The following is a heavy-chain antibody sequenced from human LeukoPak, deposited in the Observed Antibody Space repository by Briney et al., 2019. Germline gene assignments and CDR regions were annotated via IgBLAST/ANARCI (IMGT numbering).Heavy chain of an antibody. V-gene: IGHV4-34*01. CDR2: INHSGST. Sequence: SETLSLTCTVSGGSISSYYWSWIRQPPGKGLEWIGEINHSGSTNYNPSLKSRVTISVDTSKNQFSLKLSSVTAADTAVYYCARHWQYQLPKGGFDPWGQGTLVTVSS. J-gene: IGHJ5*02. CDR3: ARHWQYQLPKGGFDP. CDR1: GGSISSYY. D-gene: IGHD2-2*01.